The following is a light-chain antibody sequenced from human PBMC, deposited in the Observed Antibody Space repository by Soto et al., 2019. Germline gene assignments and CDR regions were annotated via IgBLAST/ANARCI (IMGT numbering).Light chain of an antibody. CDR2: GAS. Sequence: EIVLTQSPGILSLSPGERATLSCRASQSISSTYLAWYQQKPGQAPRLLIYGASSRPTGIPERFSGSGSGTDFTLSISRLEPEDFAVYYCQQYGNSPWTFGQGTKVEIK. CDR1: QSISSTY. CDR3: QQYGNSPWT. V-gene: IGKV3-20*01. J-gene: IGKJ1*01.